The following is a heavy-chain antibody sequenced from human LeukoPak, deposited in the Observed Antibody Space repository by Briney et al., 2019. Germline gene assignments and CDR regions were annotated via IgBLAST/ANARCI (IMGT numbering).Heavy chain of an antibody. D-gene: IGHD7-27*01. CDR3: VRTPPNWGFDY. CDR1: GYTFTTHD. V-gene: IGHV1-8*01. CDR2: MSPNSGDT. J-gene: IGHJ4*02. Sequence: ASVKVSCKASGYTFTTHDINWVRQATGQGLEWLGWMSPNSGDTGYARKFQGRVTMTSDSSISTAYMELSSLRSEDTAIYYCVRTPPNWGFDYWGQGTLVTVSS.